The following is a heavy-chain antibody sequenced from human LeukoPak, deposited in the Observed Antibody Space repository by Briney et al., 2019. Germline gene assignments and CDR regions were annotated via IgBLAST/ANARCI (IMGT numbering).Heavy chain of an antibody. V-gene: IGHV3-48*03. CDR2: ISYTGGTT. Sequence: GSLRLSCAASGFSFSNYEMNWVRQAPGKGLEWISYISYTGGTTYQPDSVKGRFTISRDNAKNSLYLQMNSLRAEDTAVYYCAELGITMIGGVWGKGTTVTISS. CDR3: AELGITMIGGV. D-gene: IGHD3-10*02. J-gene: IGHJ6*04. CDR1: GFSFSNYE.